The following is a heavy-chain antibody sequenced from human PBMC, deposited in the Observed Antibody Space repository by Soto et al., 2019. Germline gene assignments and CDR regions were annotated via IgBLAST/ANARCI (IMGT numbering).Heavy chain of an antibody. D-gene: IGHD7-27*01. V-gene: IGHV4-30-4*01. CDR2: IYKSATT. CDR1: GDSISNLDYF. Sequence: SETMSLTCSVSGDSISNLDYFWAWIRQPPGQALEYIGYIYKSATTYYNPSFESRVAISVDTSKSQFSLNVTSVTAADTAVYFCARGRYCLTGRCFPNWFDSWGQGALVTVS. CDR3: ARGRYCLTGRCFPNWFDS. J-gene: IGHJ5*01.